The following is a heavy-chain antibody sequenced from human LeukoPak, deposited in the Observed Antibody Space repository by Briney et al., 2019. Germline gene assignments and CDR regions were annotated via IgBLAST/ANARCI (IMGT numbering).Heavy chain of an antibody. Sequence: PSETLSLTCIVSGGSISSSSYYWGWIRQPPGKGLEWIASIYYSGSTYYNPSLKSRVTISVDTSKNQFSLKLTSVTAADTAIYYCAGQWDIVATWGRWFDPWGQGILVTVSS. J-gene: IGHJ5*02. CDR3: AGQWDIVATWGRWFDP. D-gene: IGHD5-12*01. CDR2: IYYSGST. CDR1: GGSISSSSYY. V-gene: IGHV4-39*01.